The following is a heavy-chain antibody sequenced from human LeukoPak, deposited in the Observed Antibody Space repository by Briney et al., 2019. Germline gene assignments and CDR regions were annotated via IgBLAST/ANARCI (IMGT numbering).Heavy chain of an antibody. CDR3: ARRVGATPRRNYYYMDV. Sequence: ASVKVSCKASGYTFTGYFIHWVRQAPGQGLEWMGWINPNSGGTNYAQKFQGRVTMTRDTSISTAYMELSRLRSDDTAVYYCARRVGATPRRNYYYMDVWGKGTTVTISS. J-gene: IGHJ6*03. V-gene: IGHV1-2*02. CDR1: GYTFTGYF. CDR2: INPNSGGT. D-gene: IGHD1-26*01.